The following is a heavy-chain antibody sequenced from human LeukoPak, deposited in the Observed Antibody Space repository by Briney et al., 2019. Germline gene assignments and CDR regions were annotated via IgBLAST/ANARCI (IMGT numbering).Heavy chain of an antibody. J-gene: IGHJ6*03. V-gene: IGHV3-64*01. Sequence: PGGSLRLSCAASGFSFSSYTMHWVRQAPGKGLEYVSAITSHGGNTHYTNSVKGRFTISRDDSQNTLYLQMGSLRPDDMAVYHCARVRMGATVSNYYYYYMDVWGKGTTVTVSS. CDR2: ITSHGGNT. D-gene: IGHD1-26*01. CDR1: GFSFSSYT. CDR3: ARVRMGATVSNYYYYYMDV.